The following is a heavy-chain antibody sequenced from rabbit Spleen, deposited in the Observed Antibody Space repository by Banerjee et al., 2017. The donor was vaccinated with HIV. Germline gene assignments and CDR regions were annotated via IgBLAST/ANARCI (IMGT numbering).Heavy chain of an antibody. Sequence: LVESGGGLVQPGGSLKLSCKASGFDFSSYGISWVRQAPGKGLEWIGIIGTAEGSTYYASWVNGRFTISSDNAQNTVFLQMTSLTAADTATYFCARDTGSSFSSYGMDLWGQGTLVTVS. V-gene: IGHV1S47*01. D-gene: IGHD8-1*01. CDR1: GFDFSSYG. CDR3: ARDTGSSFSSYGMDL. J-gene: IGHJ6*01. CDR2: IGTAEGST.